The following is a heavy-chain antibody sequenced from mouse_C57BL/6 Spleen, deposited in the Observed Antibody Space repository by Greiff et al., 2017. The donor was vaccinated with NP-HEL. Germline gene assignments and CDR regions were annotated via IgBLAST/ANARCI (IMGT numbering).Heavy chain of an antibody. D-gene: IGHD1-1*01. CDR2: IYPGDGDT. V-gene: IGHV1-80*01. CDR3: ARDYYGSSYWYFDV. J-gene: IGHJ1*03. CDR1: GYAFSSYW. Sequence: VQLQQSGAELVKPGASVKISCKASGYAFSSYWMNWVKQRPGKGLEWIGQIYPGDGDTNYNGKFKGKAKLTADKSSSTAYMQLSSLTSEDSAVYFCARDYYGSSYWYFDVWGTGTTVTVSS.